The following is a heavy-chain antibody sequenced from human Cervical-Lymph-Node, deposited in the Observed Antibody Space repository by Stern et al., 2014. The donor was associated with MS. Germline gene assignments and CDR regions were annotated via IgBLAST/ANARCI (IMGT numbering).Heavy chain of an antibody. CDR2: INPKSGGT. D-gene: IGHD6-6*01. V-gene: IGHV1-2*02. Sequence: QLVQSGAEVEKPGASVKVSCKASGYIFTDSYLHWVRQAPGQGLEWMGRINPKSGGTSYAQSFQGRVTLTRDTSITTAYMDLSRLTSDDTAVYYCTRALRIADRPSPGGHWFDPWGQGTLVIVSS. J-gene: IGHJ5*02. CDR3: TRALRIADRPSPGGHWFDP. CDR1: GYIFTDSY.